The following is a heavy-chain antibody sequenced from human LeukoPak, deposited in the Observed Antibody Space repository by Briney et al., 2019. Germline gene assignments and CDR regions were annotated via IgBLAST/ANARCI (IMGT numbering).Heavy chain of an antibody. CDR3: ARGRNDIVVVPAAFYFDY. CDR1: GGSISSGDYY. D-gene: IGHD2-2*01. J-gene: IGHJ4*02. V-gene: IGHV4-30-4*01. CDR2: IYYSGST. Sequence: PSETLSLTCTVSGGSISSGDYYWSWIRQPPGKGLEWIGYIYYSGSTYYNPSLKSRVTISVDTSKNQFSLKLSSVTAADTAVYYCARGRNDIVVVPAAFYFDYWGQGTLVTVSS.